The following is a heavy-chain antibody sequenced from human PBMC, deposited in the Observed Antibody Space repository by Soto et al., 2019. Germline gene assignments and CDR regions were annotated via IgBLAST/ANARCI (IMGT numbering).Heavy chain of an antibody. CDR2: IYPGDSDT. D-gene: IGHD3-3*01. J-gene: IGHJ6*02. CDR3: ARGDYDFWSGYFSRGMDV. CDR1: GYSFASYG. Sequence: ESLKISRKGAGYSFASYGGGWVRQMPGKGLEWMGIIYPGDSDTRYSPSFQGQVTISADKSISTAYLQWSSLKASDTAMYYCARGDYDFWSGYFSRGMDVWGQGPTVTVSS. V-gene: IGHV5-51*01.